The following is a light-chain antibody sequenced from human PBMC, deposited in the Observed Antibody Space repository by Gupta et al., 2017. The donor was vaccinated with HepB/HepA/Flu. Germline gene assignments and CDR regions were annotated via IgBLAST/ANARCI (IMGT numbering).Light chain of an antibody. J-gene: IGLJ1*01. Sequence: QAVVTQEPSLTVSPGGTVTLTCDSSTGAVTSGHSPYWFQQKPGQAPRTLIYDTSNQHAWTPARFSGSLRGGKAALTLSGAQPDDEADYYCFLSDSGAGVFGTGTTVTVL. CDR1: TGAVTSGHS. V-gene: IGLV7-46*01. CDR3: FLSDSGAGV. CDR2: DTS.